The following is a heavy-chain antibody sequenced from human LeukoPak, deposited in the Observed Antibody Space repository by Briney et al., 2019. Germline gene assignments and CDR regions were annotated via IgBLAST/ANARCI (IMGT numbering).Heavy chain of an antibody. CDR1: GFTFSSYA. CDR2: ISCDGSNK. D-gene: IGHD6-19*01. V-gene: IGHV3-30-3*01. CDR3: ARGVAGTGYYYYYGMDV. Sequence: GGSLRLSCAASGFTFSSYAMHWVRQAPGKGLEWVAVISCDGSNKYYADSVKGRFTISRDNSKNTLYLQMNSLRAEDTAVYYCARGVAGTGYYYYYGMDVWGQGTTVTVSS. J-gene: IGHJ6*02.